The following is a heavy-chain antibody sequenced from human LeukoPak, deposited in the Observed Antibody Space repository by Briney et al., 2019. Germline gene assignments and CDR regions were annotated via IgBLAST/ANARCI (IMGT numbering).Heavy chain of an antibody. CDR3: ARDPTVGDIFSDY. J-gene: IGHJ4*02. D-gene: IGHD3-9*01. Sequence: GGSLRLSCAASGFTLSDYYMNWIRQPPGKGLEWVSYMSRSSSYTSYADSVKGRFTISRDDAKNSLYLQMDSLRAEDTGVYYCARDPTVGDIFSDYWGQGTLVTVSS. V-gene: IGHV3-11*06. CDR1: GFTLSDYY. CDR2: MSRSSSYT.